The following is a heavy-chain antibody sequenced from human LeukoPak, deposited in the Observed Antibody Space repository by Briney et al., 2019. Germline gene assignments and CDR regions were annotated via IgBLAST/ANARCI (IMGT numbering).Heavy chain of an antibody. Sequence: SETLSLTCTVSGGSISSYYWSWIRQPPGKGLEWIGYLYYSGSTNYNPSLKSRVTISVDTSKNQFSLKLSSVTAADTAVYYCARVPPGYCSSTSCHEVWGQGTMVTVSS. CDR1: GGSISSYY. CDR2: LYYSGST. J-gene: IGHJ3*01. CDR3: ARVPPGYCSSTSCHEV. D-gene: IGHD2-2*03. V-gene: IGHV4-59*01.